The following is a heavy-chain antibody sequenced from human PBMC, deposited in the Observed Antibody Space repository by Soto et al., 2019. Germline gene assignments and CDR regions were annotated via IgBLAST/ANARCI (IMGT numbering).Heavy chain of an antibody. D-gene: IGHD1-1*01. J-gene: IGHJ4*02. Sequence: VGSLRLSCAASGFTFIKSAVSWVRQSPGKGLEWVAVISGAGGTTDYADSVKGRFTISRDNSNGTLYLQMNSLRAEDTALYYCAKVQSPQQLLRSSFDYWGQGTQVTVSS. CDR3: AKVQSPQQLLRSSFDY. CDR2: ISGAGGTT. CDR1: GFTFIKSA. V-gene: IGHV3-23*01.